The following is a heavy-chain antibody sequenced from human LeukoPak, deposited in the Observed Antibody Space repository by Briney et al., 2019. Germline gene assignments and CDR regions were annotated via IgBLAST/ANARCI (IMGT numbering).Heavy chain of an antibody. D-gene: IGHD4-23*01. CDR3: ALGGNGVDY. CDR2: INHSGST. CDR1: GGSFSGYY. Sequence: TSSETLSLTCAVYGGSFSGYYWSWIRQPPGKGLEWIGEINHSGSTNYNPSLKSRVTISVDTSKSQFSLKLSSVTAADTAVYYCALGGNGVDYWGQGTLVTVSS. J-gene: IGHJ4*02. V-gene: IGHV4-34*01.